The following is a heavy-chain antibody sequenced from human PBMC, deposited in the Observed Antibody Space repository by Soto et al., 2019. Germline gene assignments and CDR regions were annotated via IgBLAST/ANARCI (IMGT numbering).Heavy chain of an antibody. CDR2: IYYSGST. CDR1: GGSVSSSSYY. V-gene: IGHV4-61*01. Sequence: SETLSLTCTVSGGSVSSSSYYWSWIRQPPGKGLEWIGYIYYSGSTNYNPSLKSRVTISVDTSKNQFSLKLSSVTAADTAVYYCARELFGRSVWFDPWGQGTLVTVSS. J-gene: IGHJ5*02. D-gene: IGHD3-10*01. CDR3: ARELFGRSVWFDP.